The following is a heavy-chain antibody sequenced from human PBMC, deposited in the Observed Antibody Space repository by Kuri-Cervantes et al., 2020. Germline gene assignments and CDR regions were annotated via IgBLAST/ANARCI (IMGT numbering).Heavy chain of an antibody. Sequence: SETLSLTCTVSGGSINNYYWSWIRQHPGKGLEWIGYIYYSGSTYYNPSLKSRVTISVDTSKNQFSLKLSSVTAADTAVYYCARSQPYDSSGYYYDRAFDIWGQGTMVTVSS. D-gene: IGHD3-22*01. J-gene: IGHJ3*02. CDR2: IYYSGST. CDR1: GGSINNYY. V-gene: IGHV4-59*06. CDR3: ARSQPYDSSGYYYDRAFDI.